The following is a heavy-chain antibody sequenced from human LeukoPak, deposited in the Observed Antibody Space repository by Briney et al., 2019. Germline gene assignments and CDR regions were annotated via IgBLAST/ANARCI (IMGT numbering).Heavy chain of an antibody. CDR3: AKDGRTYYYGSGSYYPNPHDY. Sequence: PGRSLRLSCAASGFTFSSYGMHWVRQAPGKGLEWVAVISYDGSNKYYADSVKGRFTISRDNSKNTLYLQMNSLRAEDTAVYYCAKDGRTYYYGSGSYYPNPHDYWGQGTLVTVSS. D-gene: IGHD3-10*01. J-gene: IGHJ4*02. CDR2: ISYDGSNK. CDR1: GFTFSSYG. V-gene: IGHV3-30*18.